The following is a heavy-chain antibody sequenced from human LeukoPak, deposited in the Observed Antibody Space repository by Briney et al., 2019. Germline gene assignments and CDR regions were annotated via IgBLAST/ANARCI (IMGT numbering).Heavy chain of an antibody. CDR3: ARDPMYYDFWSGYSPTGHYYYYGMDV. Sequence: PSETLSLTCTVSGGSISSYYWSWIRQPPGKGLEWIGYIYYSGSTNYNPSLKSRVTISVDTSKNQFSLKLSSVTAADTAVYYCARDPMYYDFWSGYSPTGHYYYYGMDVWGQGTTVTVSS. CDR2: IYYSGST. V-gene: IGHV4-59*12. CDR1: GGSISSYY. D-gene: IGHD3-3*01. J-gene: IGHJ6*02.